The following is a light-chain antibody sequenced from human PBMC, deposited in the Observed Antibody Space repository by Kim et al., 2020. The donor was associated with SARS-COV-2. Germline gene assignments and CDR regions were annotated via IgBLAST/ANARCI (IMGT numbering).Light chain of an antibody. CDR3: QAWDIDSAV. CDR2: QDA. J-gene: IGLJ1*01. Sequence: SYELTQPPSVPVFPGQTATITCSGENMGNRYASWYQHKPGQSPLLVIFQDAKRPSGIPERFSGSNSGGTATLTISGTQVTDEAEYYCQAWDIDSAVFGSGTRVTVL. CDR1: NMGNRY. V-gene: IGLV3-1*01.